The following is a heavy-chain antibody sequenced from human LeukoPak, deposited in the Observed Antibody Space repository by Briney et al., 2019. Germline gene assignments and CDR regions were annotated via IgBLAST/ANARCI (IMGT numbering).Heavy chain of an antibody. CDR1: GYTFTGYY. CDR3: AREEEVFHDAFDM. CDR2: INPNSGGT. J-gene: IGHJ3*02. Sequence: ASVKVSCKASGYTFTGYYMHWVRQAPGQGLEWMGRINPNSGGTNYAQKFQGRVTMTRDTSISTAYMELSRLRSDDTAVYYCAREEEVFHDAFDMWGQGTLVTVSS. D-gene: IGHD3-10*01. V-gene: IGHV1-2*06.